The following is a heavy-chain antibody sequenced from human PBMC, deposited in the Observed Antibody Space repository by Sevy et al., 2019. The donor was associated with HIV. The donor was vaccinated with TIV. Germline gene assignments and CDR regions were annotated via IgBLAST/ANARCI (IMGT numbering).Heavy chain of an antibody. CDR2: INWNGDDT. V-gene: IGHV3-43*01. D-gene: IGHD2-21*02. J-gene: IGHJ1*01. CDR3: AMERNCGRDCLYFQH. CDR1: GFTLDDYT. Sequence: GGSLRLSCAASGFTLDDYTMHWVRQAPGKGLEWVSLINWNGDDTYYADSVKGRFTISRDNSRNSLYLQMNSLRTEDTALYYCAMERNCGRDCLYFQHWGQGTLVTVSS.